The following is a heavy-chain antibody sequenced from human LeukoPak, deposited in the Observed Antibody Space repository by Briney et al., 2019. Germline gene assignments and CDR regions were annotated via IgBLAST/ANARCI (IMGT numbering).Heavy chain of an antibody. J-gene: IGHJ4*02. CDR1: VFTFDHYS. V-gene: IGHV3-9*03. D-gene: IGHD3-3*01. CDR3: AKGSPKGDFWSGYLYYFDY. Sequence: PGGSLRLSRAASVFTFDHYSMHWVRQAPGKGLEGVAGICWNSGIIGYADSVKGRFTISRDNAKNSLYLQMNSLRAEDMALYYCAKGSPKGDFWSGYLYYFDYWGQGTLVTVSS. CDR2: ICWNSGII.